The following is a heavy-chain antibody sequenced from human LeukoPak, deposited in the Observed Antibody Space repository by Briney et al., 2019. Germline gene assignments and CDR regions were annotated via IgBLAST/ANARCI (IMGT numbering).Heavy chain of an antibody. V-gene: IGHV3-11*04. CDR1: GFAFSDYY. Sequence: GGSLRLSCAASGFAFSDYYMSWIRQAPGKGLEWISYITSRGITTYYADSVKGRFTISRDNAKNSLYLQMNSLRAEDTAVYFCARGISETAIVYIDAFDMWGQGIMVTVSS. D-gene: IGHD5-18*01. J-gene: IGHJ3*02. CDR2: ITSRGITT. CDR3: ARGISETAIVYIDAFDM.